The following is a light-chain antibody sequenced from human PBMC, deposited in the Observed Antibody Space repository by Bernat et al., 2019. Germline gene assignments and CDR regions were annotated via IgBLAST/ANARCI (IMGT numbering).Light chain of an antibody. J-gene: IGKJ4*01. CDR2: VPS. CDR1: QSVSSY. Sequence: EIVLTQSPATLSLSPGERATLSCRASQSVSSYLAWYQQKPGQPPSPSIYVPSTRPTGIPARFSGSGSGTDFTLTISSLEPEDFAVYYCQQRSNWPPLTFGGGTKVEIK. CDR3: QQRSNWPPLT. V-gene: IGKV3-11*01.